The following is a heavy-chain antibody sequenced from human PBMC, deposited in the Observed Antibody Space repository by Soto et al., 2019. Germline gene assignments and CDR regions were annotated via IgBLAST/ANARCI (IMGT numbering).Heavy chain of an antibody. J-gene: IGHJ4*02. CDR2: IYHSGST. D-gene: IGHD1-26*01. Sequence: PSETLSLTCTVSGGSISSGGYYWSWIRQPPGKGLEWIGEIYHSGSTNYNPSLKSRVTISVDKSKNQFSLKLSSVTAADTAVYYCARGSGSYLRLFDYWGQGTLVTVSS. CDR1: GGSISSGGYY. CDR3: ARGSGSYLRLFDY. V-gene: IGHV4-39*07.